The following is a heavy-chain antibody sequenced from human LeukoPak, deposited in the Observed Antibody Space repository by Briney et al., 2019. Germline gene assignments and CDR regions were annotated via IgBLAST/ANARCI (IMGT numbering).Heavy chain of an antibody. V-gene: IGHV4-59*01. J-gene: IGHJ6*03. CDR3: AGDSPYYYGSGSATYYMDV. CDR1: GGSISSYY. D-gene: IGHD3-10*01. Sequence: SETLSLTCTVSGGSISSYYWSWIRQPPGKGLEWIGYIYYSGSTNYHPSLKSRVTISVDTSKNQFSLKLSSVTAADTAVYYSAGDSPYYYGSGSATYYMDVWGKGTTVTISS. CDR2: IYYSGST.